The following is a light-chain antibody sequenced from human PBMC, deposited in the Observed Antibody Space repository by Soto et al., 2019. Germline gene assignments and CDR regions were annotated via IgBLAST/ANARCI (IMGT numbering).Light chain of an antibody. Sequence: EIVLTQSPGTLSLSPGERATLSCRASQSVSSSYLAWYQQKPGQAPRLLIYGASSRATGIPDRFSGSGSGTDFTLTISRLEPEDFEVYYCQQYGSSPWTFGQGTKVKIK. J-gene: IGKJ1*01. CDR3: QQYGSSPWT. CDR1: QSVSSSY. V-gene: IGKV3-20*01. CDR2: GAS.